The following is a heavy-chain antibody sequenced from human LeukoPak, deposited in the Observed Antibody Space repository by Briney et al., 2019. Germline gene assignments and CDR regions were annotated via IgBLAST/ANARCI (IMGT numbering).Heavy chain of an antibody. CDR3: ARDWQQLVRWDY. CDR1: GFTFRNYL. J-gene: IGHJ4*02. V-gene: IGHV3-48*01. Sequence: GGSLRLSCAASGFTFRNYLMNWVRQAPGKGLEWVSFISSTGGTIYYADSVKGRFTVSRDNSKNTLYLQMNSLRAEDTAVYYCARDWQQLVRWDYWGQGTLVTVSS. D-gene: IGHD6-13*01. CDR2: ISSTGGTI.